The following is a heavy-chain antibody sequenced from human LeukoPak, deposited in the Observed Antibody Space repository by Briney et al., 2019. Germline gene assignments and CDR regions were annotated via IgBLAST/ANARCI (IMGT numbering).Heavy chain of an antibody. J-gene: IGHJ5*02. V-gene: IGHV3-23*01. D-gene: IGHD3-22*01. CDR1: GFIFNNYG. Sequence: GGSLRLSCAASGFIFNNYGLVWVRQAPGKGLEWVSAISNDGGGTTYADFVKGRFTISRDNSKNTLFLQMNSLRAEDTALYYCAKGSSGYFLDLWGQGTLVTVSS. CDR3: AKGSSGYFLDL. CDR2: ISNDGGGT.